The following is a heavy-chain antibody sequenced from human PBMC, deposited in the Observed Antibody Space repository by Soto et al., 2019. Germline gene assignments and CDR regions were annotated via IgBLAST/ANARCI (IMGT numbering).Heavy chain of an antibody. CDR2: IIPIFGTA. J-gene: IGHJ3*02. CDR1: GGTFSSYA. Sequence: GASVKVSCKASGGTFSSYAISWVRQAPGQGLEWMGGIIPIFGTANYAQKFQGRVTITADESTSTAYMELSSLRSEDMAVYYCEASGSYPDAFDIWGQGTMVTVSS. CDR3: EASGSYPDAFDI. V-gene: IGHV1-69*13. D-gene: IGHD1-26*01.